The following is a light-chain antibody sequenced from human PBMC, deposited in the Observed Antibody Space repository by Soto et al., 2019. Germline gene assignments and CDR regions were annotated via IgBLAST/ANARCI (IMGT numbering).Light chain of an antibody. Sequence: EIVMTQSPATLSVSPGERATLSCRASQSVSSNLAWYQQKPGQAPRLLIYGASTRATGIPDRFSGSGSGTDFTLTINRLEPEDFAVYYCQQYGSSPRTFGQGTKLEIQ. CDR3: QQYGSSPRT. V-gene: IGKV3-20*01. CDR2: GAS. CDR1: QSVSSN. J-gene: IGKJ2*01.